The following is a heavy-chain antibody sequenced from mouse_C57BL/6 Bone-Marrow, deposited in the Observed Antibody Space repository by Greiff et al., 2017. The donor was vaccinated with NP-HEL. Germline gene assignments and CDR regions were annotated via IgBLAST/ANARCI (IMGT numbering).Heavy chain of an antibody. V-gene: IGHV1-64*01. J-gene: IGHJ3*01. D-gene: IGHD2-3*01. CDR1: GYTFTSYW. CDR3: ARDDGGFAY. CDR2: IHPNSGST. Sequence: QVQLKQPGAELVKPGASVKLSCKASGYTFTSYWMHWVKQRPGQGLEWIGMIHPNSGSTNYNEKFKSKATLTVDKSSSTAYMQLSSLTSEDSAVYYCARDDGGFAYWGQGTLVTVSA.